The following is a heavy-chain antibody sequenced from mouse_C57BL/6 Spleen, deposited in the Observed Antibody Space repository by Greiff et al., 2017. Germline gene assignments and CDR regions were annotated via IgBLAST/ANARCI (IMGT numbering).Heavy chain of an antibody. CDR3: AREGPYYYLDY. CDR2: ISYDGSN. D-gene: IGHD2-10*01. Sequence: VQLQQSGPGLVKPSQSLSLTCSVTGYSITSGYYWNWIRQFPGNKLEWMGYISYDGSNNYNPSLKNRISITRDTSNNQFFLKLNSVTTEDTATYYGAREGPYYYLDYWGQGTTLTVSS. CDR1: GYSITSGYY. J-gene: IGHJ2*01. V-gene: IGHV3-6*01.